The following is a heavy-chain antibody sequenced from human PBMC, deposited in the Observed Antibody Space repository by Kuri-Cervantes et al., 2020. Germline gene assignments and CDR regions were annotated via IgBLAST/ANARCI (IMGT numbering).Heavy chain of an antibody. CDR3: AGYSSGWRYYYYGMDV. Sequence: SETLSLTCTVSGGSIRSYYWSWIRQPPGKGPEWIGYIYYSGSTNYNPSLKSRVTISVDTSKNQFSLKLSSVTAADTAVYYCAGYSSGWRYYYYGMDVWGQGTTVTVSS. J-gene: IGHJ6*02. V-gene: IGHV4-59*01. D-gene: IGHD6-19*01. CDR1: GGSIRSYY. CDR2: IYYSGST.